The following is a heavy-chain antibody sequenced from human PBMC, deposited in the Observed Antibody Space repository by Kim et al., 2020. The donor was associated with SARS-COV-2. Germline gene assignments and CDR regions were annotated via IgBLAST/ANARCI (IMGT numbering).Heavy chain of an antibody. CDR2: INTNNGNP. V-gene: IGHV7-4-1*02. CDR3: ARESFCNATNCYNGMDV. Sequence: ASVKVSCKASGYTFTSFAMNWVRQAPGQGLEWIGWINTNNGNPGYAQGFSGRFVFSLDTSVSTAYLQISSLKAEDIAVYYCARESFCNATNCYNGMDVWGQGPTVVVSS. CDR1: GYTFTSFA. D-gene: IGHD3-3*01. J-gene: IGHJ6*02.